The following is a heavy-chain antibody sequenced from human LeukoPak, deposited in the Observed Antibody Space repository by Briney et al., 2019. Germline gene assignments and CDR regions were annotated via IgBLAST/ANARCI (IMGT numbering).Heavy chain of an antibody. CDR3: ARVLRSTGWFDP. Sequence: EASVKVSCKASGYTFTSYGISWVRQAPGQGLEWMGWISAYNGNTNYAQKLQGRVTMTTDTSTSTAYMELRSPRSDDTAVYYCARVLRSTGWFDPWGQGTLVTVSS. CDR2: ISAYNGNT. D-gene: IGHD5/OR15-5a*01. CDR1: GYTFTSYG. J-gene: IGHJ5*02. V-gene: IGHV1-18*01.